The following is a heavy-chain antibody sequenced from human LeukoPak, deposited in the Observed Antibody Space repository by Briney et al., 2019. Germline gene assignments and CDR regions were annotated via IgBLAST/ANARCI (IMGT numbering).Heavy chain of an antibody. V-gene: IGHV4-61*01. D-gene: IGHD3-3*01. J-gene: IGHJ4*02. Sequence: PSQTLSLTCTVSGASISSTSYCWSWIRQTPGKGLEWIGYISHSGNTDYAPSLKSRVTMSLDTSKNQFSLKLTSVTAADTALYYCARGFCSDEICQVFTHWGQGTLVTVSS. CDR3: ARGFCSDEICQVFTH. CDR1: GASISSTSYC. CDR2: ISHSGNT.